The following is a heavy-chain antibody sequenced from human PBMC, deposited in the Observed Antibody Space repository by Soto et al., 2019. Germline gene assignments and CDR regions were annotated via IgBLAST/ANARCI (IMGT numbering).Heavy chain of an antibody. CDR2: IYSGGKT. CDR3: ARMASLREWLVNAFDM. J-gene: IGHJ3*02. Sequence: PGGSLRLSCAASGFTVSTNYISWVRQAPGKGLEWVSIIYSGGKTYYADSVKGRFVISRDNSKNTLYLQMNSLRVEDTAVYYCARMASLREWLVNAFDMWGQGTTVTVPS. CDR1: GFTVSTNY. D-gene: IGHD6-19*01. V-gene: IGHV3-53*01.